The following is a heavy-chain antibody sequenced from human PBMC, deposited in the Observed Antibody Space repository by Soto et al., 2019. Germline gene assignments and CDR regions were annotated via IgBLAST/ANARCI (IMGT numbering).Heavy chain of an antibody. CDR3: ARELSTIIRAYN. D-gene: IGHD3-10*01. J-gene: IGHJ4*02. Sequence: EVQLVESGGGLVKPGGSLRLSCAASGFTFTSHNIYWFRQAPGKGLEWVSSISPYDHCFYYADSVKGRFTVSKDNAKSSVFLQMDSLRAEDTAIYYCARELSTIIRAYNWGQGTLVTVSS. V-gene: IGHV3-21*02. CDR1: GFTFTSHN. CDR2: ISPYDHCF.